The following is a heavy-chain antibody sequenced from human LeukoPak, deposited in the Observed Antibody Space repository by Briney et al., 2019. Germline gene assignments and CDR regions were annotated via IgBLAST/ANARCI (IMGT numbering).Heavy chain of an antibody. Sequence: ASVKVSCKASGYTFTSYGISWVRQAPGQGLEWMGWISAYNGNTNYAQKLQGRVTMTTDTSTSTAYMELRSLRSDDTAVYYCARDLQDHDSSGLIWWGQGTLVTVSS. D-gene: IGHD3-22*01. V-gene: IGHV1-18*01. J-gene: IGHJ4*02. CDR2: ISAYNGNT. CDR1: GYTFTSYG. CDR3: ARDLQDHDSSGLIW.